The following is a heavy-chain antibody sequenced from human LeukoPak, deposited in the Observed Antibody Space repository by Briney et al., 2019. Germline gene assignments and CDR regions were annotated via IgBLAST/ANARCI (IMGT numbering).Heavy chain of an antibody. D-gene: IGHD3-22*01. V-gene: IGHV3-23*01. J-gene: IGHJ4*02. CDR2: ISGSGGST. CDR3: AKSYYYDSSGYYDY. CDR1: GFTFSSYA. Sequence: GGSLRLSCAASGFTFSSYAMSWVRQAPGKGLEWVSAISGSGGSTYYADSVKGRFTISRDNSKNTLYLQMNSLRAEDTAVYYCAKSYYYDSSGYYDYWGQGALVTVSS.